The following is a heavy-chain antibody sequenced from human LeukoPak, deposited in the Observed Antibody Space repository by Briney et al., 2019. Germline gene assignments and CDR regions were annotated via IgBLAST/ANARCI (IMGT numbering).Heavy chain of an antibody. CDR3: GREGIAATGTRGYYFYY. J-gene: IGHJ4*02. Sequence: SVKVSCKASGGTFSSYAISWVRQAPGQGLEWMGGIIPIFGTANYAQKFQGRVTITTDESTSTAYMELSSLRSEDTAVYYCGREGIAATGTRGYYFYYWGQGTLVTVSS. CDR1: GGTFSSYA. D-gene: IGHD6-13*01. CDR2: IIPIFGTA. V-gene: IGHV1-69*05.